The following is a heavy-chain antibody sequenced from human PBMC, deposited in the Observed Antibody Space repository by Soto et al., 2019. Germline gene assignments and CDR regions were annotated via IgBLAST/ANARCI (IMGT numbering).Heavy chain of an antibody. CDR3: ARSQADCSSTSCSLGYYYGMDV. V-gene: IGHV4-34*01. Sequence: PSETLSLTCAVYGGSFSGYYWSWIRQPPGKGLEWIGEINHSGSTNYNPSLKSRVTISVDTSKNQFSLKLSSVTAADMAVYYCARSQADCSSTSCSLGYYYGMDVWGQGTTVTVSS. CDR2: INHSGST. CDR1: GGSFSGYY. D-gene: IGHD2-2*01. J-gene: IGHJ6*02.